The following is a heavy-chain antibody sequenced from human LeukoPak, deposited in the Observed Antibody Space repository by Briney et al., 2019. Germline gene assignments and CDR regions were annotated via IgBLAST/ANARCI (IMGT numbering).Heavy chain of an antibody. J-gene: IGHJ4*02. CDR2: ISYDGSNK. CDR3: ARTPHPGGTNGLDY. D-gene: IGHD3-16*01. CDR1: GFTFSSYA. V-gene: IGHV3-30-3*01. Sequence: GGSLRLSCAASGFTFSSYAMHWVRQAPGKGLEWVAVISYDGSNKYYADSVKGRFTISRDNSKNTLYLQMNSLRAEDTAVYYCARTPHPGGTNGLDYWGQGTLVTVSS.